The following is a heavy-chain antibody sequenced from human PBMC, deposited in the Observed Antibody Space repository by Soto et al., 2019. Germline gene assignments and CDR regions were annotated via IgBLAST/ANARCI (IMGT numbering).Heavy chain of an antibody. CDR1: GFTFSSYG. CDR2: IWYDGSNK. V-gene: IGHV3-33*01. J-gene: IGHJ4*02. Sequence: QVQLVESGGGVVQPGRSLRLSCAASGFTFSSYGMHRVRQAPGKGLEWVAVIWYDGSNKYYADSVKGRFTISRDNSKNTLYLQMNSLRAEDTAVYYCARDWAMTTVTNFDYWGQGTLVTVSS. D-gene: IGHD4-17*01. CDR3: ARDWAMTTVTNFDY.